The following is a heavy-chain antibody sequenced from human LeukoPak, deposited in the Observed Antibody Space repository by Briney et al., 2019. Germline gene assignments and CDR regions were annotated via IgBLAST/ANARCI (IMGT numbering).Heavy chain of an antibody. V-gene: IGHV3-23*01. CDR2: ITSSGRTP. CDR3: AKDRPNFYETSGAYYKPKGDF. J-gene: IGHJ4*02. D-gene: IGHD3-10*01. CDR1: GFTFNTHA. Sequence: GGSLRLSCEASGFTFNTHAMSWVRQAPETGLERVASITSSGRTPFYADSARGRFTISRDNSKNTLYLQMDSLRGEDTAVYYCAKDRPNFYETSGAYYKPKGDFWGQGSLVTVSS.